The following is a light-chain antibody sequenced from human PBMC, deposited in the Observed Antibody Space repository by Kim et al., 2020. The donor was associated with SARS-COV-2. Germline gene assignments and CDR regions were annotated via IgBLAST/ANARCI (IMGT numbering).Light chain of an antibody. V-gene: IGKV3-20*01. CDR3: QQYGNSQYT. Sequence: PGERATLSCRAGQSVTSSYLAWYQQKPGQAPRLLIYGASYRATGIPDRFSGSGSGTDFTLTISRLEPEDFAVYYCQQYGNSQYTFGQGTKLEI. CDR2: GAS. J-gene: IGKJ2*01. CDR1: QSVTSSY.